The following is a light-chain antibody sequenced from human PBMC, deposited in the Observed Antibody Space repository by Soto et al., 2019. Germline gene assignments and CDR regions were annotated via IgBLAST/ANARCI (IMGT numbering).Light chain of an antibody. CDR2: KAS. V-gene: IGKV1-5*03. CDR1: QSISSW. CDR3: QQYNSYPET. J-gene: IGKJ1*01. Sequence: DIQMTQSPSTLSASVGDRVTITCRAIQSISSWLAWYQQKPGKAPKLLIYKASSLESGVPSRFSGSGSGTEFTLTISSLQPDDFATYYCQQYNSYPETFGQGTKV.